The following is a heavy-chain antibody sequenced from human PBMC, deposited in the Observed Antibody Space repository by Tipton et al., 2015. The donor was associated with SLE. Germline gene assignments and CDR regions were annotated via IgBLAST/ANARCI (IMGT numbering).Heavy chain of an antibody. Sequence: TLSLTCTVSGGSISSGSYYWSWIRQPAGKGLEWIGRIYTSGSTNYNPSLKSRVTISVDTSKNQFSLKLSSVTAADTAVYYCARDRRGWYFDLWGRGTLVTASS. CDR3: ARDRRGWYFDL. J-gene: IGHJ2*01. CDR1: GGSISSGSYY. V-gene: IGHV4-61*02. CDR2: IYTSGST. D-gene: IGHD3-10*01.